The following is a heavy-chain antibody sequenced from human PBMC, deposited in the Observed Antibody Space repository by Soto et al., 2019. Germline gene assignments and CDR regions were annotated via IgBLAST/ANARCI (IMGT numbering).Heavy chain of an antibody. D-gene: IGHD3-10*01. V-gene: IGHV3-23*01. Sequence: GGFLRLSCAVSGFTFNSNDMTWVRQAPGKGLEWVSTISSSGAFTYHADSVRGRLTISRDNSKNTVYLQMNSLRAEDTAVYYCVKHQVSLVRGISPFDYWGQGALVTVSS. CDR1: GFTFNSND. CDR3: VKHQVSLVRGISPFDY. J-gene: IGHJ4*02. CDR2: ISSSGAFT.